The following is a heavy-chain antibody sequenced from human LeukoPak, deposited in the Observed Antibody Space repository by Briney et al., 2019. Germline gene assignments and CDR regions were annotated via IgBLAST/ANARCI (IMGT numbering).Heavy chain of an antibody. D-gene: IGHD3-9*01. V-gene: IGHV3-21*01. J-gene: IGHJ3*02. CDR2: ISSSSSYI. Sequence: GGSLRLSCAASGFTFSSYSMNWVRQAPGKGLEWVSSISSSSSYIYYADSAKGRFTISRDNAKNSLYLQMNSLRAEDTAVYYCARARYFDWLAPDFDAFDIWGQGTMVTVSS. CDR1: GFTFSSYS. CDR3: ARARYFDWLAPDFDAFDI.